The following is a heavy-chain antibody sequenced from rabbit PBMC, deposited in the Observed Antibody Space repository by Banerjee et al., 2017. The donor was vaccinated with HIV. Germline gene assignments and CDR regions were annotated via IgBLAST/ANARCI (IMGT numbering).Heavy chain of an antibody. CDR2: INTESGSA. V-gene: IGHV1S45*01. CDR3: ARRYTGYTGGYDAFDP. J-gene: IGHJ2*01. D-gene: IGHD1-1*01. CDR1: GFIFSSYW. Sequence: QEQLEESGGGLVQPEGSLTLTCKASGFIFSSYWSCWVRQAPGKGLEWIGCINTESGSAYYASWAKGRFTISKTSSTTVTLQMTSLTAADTATYFCARRYTGYTGGYDAFDPWGQGTLVTVS.